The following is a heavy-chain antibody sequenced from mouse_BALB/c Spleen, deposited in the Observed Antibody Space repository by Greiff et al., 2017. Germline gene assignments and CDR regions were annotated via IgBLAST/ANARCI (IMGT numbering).Heavy chain of an antibody. CDR3: AKPEYGNYSYAMDY. CDR2: IWSGGST. CDR1: GFSLTSYG. J-gene: IGHJ4*01. V-gene: IGHV2-2*02. D-gene: IGHD2-10*02. Sequence: VQLQESGPGLVQPSQSLSITCTVSGFSLTSYGVHWVRQSPGKGLEWLGVIWSGGSTDYNAAFISRLSISKDNSKSQVFFKMNSLQANDTATYYCAKPEYGNYSYAMDYWGQGTSVTVSS.